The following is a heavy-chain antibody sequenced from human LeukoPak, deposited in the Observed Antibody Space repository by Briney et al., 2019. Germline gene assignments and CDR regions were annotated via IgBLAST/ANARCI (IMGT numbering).Heavy chain of an antibody. CDR3: ARVLYDILTGHSDGFDP. CDR2: INSNSDTV. CDR1: GFTFRTYG. V-gene: IGHV3-48*04. J-gene: IGHJ5*02. Sequence: GGSLRLSCAASGFTFRTYGMNWVRQAPGKGLEWISYINSNSDTVHYSNSVEGRFTISRDNAKNSLYLQMNSLRAEDTAVYYCARVLYDILTGHSDGFDPWGQGTLVTVSS. D-gene: IGHD3-9*01.